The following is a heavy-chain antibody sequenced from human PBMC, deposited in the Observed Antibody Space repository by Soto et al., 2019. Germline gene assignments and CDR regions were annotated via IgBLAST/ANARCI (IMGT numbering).Heavy chain of an antibody. Sequence: GASVKVSCKVSGYTLTELSMHWVRQAPGKGLEWMGGFDPEDGETIYAQKFQGRVTMTEDTSTDTAYMELSSLRSEDTAVYYCATESPYYYDSSGTPEYFSYWGQGTLVTVS. D-gene: IGHD3-22*01. CDR2: FDPEDGET. J-gene: IGHJ4*02. CDR1: GYTLTELS. CDR3: ATESPYYYDSSGTPEYFSY. V-gene: IGHV1-24*01.